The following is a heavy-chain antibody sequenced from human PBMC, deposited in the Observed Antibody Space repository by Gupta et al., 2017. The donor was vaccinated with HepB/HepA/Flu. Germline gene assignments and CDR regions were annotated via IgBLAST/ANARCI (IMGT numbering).Heavy chain of an antibody. CDR2: ISGSGDTI. Sequence: EVQLVYSGGSLVQPGGSLRLSCAASGFTFSSYDMNWVRQAPGKGLEGGAYISGSGDTIYYENAGKCRVTISRDKAKDSRDLQMKRLRAEDSALYYCARDALTTLGEVQYDSGCHGTMVTVSS. CDR1: GFTFSSYD. D-gene: IGHD3-16*01. V-gene: IGHV3-48*03. J-gene: IGHJ5*01. CDR3: ARDALTTLGEVQYDS.